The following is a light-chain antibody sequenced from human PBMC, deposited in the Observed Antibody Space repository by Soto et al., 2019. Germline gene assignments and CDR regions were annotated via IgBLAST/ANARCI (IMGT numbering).Light chain of an antibody. J-gene: IGKJ5*01. CDR3: QQYNNWPRIT. CDR1: QSVSSN. V-gene: IGKV3-15*01. Sequence: EIVMTQSPATLSVSPGERATLSCRASQSVSSNLARYQQKPGQDPRLLIYGASTRATGIPARFSGSGSGTEFTLTISSLQSEDFADYYCQQYNNWPRITFGQGTRLEIK. CDR2: GAS.